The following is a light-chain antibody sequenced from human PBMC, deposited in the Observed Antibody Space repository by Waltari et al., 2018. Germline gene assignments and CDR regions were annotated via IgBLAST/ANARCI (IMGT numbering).Light chain of an antibody. V-gene: IGLV2-23*02. CDR2: DVS. CDR3: CSYAGSGTYV. CDR1: SSDVGGYKY. J-gene: IGLJ1*01. Sequence: QSALTQPASVSGSPGQSITISCTGTSSDVGGYKYVSWYQQHPGNAPKLMIYDVSERPSGVSSRFSGSKSANTASLTIAGLQAEDEADYYCCSYAGSGTYVFGTGTKVTVL.